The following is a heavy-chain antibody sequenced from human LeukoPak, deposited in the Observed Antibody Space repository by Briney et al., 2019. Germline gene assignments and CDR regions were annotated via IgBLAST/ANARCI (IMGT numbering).Heavy chain of an antibody. CDR3: GRDSGGTDAVFPRLDYYFDL. CDR2: INPNTGVT. V-gene: IGHV1-2*02. J-gene: IGHJ2*01. CDR1: GHTFTGYY. Sequence: ASVKVSCKTSGHTFTGYYLHWVRQAPGQGLEWMGWINPNTGVTMYAQDFQGRVTMTRDTSISTAYMELSRLRHDDTALYYCGRDSGGTDAVFPRLDYYFDLWGRGTLVTVSS. D-gene: IGHD3/OR15-3a*01.